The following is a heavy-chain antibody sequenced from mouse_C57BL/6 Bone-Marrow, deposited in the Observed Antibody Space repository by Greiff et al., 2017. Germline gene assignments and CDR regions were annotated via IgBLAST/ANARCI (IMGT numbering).Heavy chain of an antibody. Sequence: QVQLQQPGAELVKPGASVKLSCKASGYTFTSYWMQWVKQRPGQGLEWIGEIDPSDSYTNYNQKFKGKATLTVDTSSSTAYMQLSSLTSEDSAVYYCAREEFTTVVNFDYWGQGTTLTVSS. D-gene: IGHD1-1*01. CDR2: IDPSDSYT. V-gene: IGHV1-50*01. CDR1: GYTFTSYW. CDR3: AREEFTTVVNFDY. J-gene: IGHJ2*01.